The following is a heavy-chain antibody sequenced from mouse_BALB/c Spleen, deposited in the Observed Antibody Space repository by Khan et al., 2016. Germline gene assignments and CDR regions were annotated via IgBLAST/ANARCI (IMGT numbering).Heavy chain of an antibody. V-gene: IGHV1S136*01. J-gene: IGHJ2*01. CDR1: GYTFTNYV. D-gene: IGHD2-2*01. CDR3: ARDYDGYDFDY. Sequence: QLNQSGPELVKPGASVKMSCKASGYTFTNYVMHWVKQKPGQGLEWIGYINPYNAGTKYNEKFKGKATLTSDRSSSTAYMELSSLTSEDSAVYYCARDYDGYDFDYWGQGTTLTVSS. CDR2: INPYNAGT.